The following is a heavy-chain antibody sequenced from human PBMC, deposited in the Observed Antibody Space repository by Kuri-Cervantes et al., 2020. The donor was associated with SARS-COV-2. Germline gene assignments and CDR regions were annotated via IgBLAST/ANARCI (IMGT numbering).Heavy chain of an antibody. Sequence: AVPVSCQSSADTFSNHAISWVGHAPRAGLEWMGGIIHLFGSAKYAQSFYGRVTMTTARSTNTAYMELNSLTSEDTAVYYCATRTTVQILADHVLPLGNYGLDVWGMRTSVTVSS. CDR2: IIHLFGSA. D-gene: IGHD4-17*01. CDR3: ATRTTVQILADHVLPLGNYGLDV. J-gene: IGHJ6*04. CDR1: ADTFSNHA. V-gene: IGHV1-69*05.